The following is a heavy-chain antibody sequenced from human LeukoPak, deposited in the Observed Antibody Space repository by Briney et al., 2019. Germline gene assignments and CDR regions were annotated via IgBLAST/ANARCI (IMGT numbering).Heavy chain of an antibody. CDR1: GFTFSNYG. V-gene: IGHV3-30*02. D-gene: IGHD3-10*01. CDR2: IYYHGNNK. Sequence: GGSLRLSCAASGFTFSNYGMHWVRQAPGKGLEWVAFIYYHGNNKNYADFVKGRFTISRDNSKNTLFLQMSSLRAEDTAVYYRARGNYYGSGCDFWGQGSLVTVSS. CDR3: ARGNYYGSGCDF. J-gene: IGHJ4*02.